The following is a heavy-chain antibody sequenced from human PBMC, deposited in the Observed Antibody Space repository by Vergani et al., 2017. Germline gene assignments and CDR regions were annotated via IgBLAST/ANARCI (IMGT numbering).Heavy chain of an antibody. J-gene: IGHJ4*02. CDR2: IWSKPYGGTT. V-gene: IGHV3-49*04. D-gene: IGHD4-11*01. CDR3: AREMSNEGFDY. CDR1: GFTLGDYA. Sequence: EVHLVESGGGLVQPGRSLRLSCSGSGFTLGDYAMTWVRQAPGKGLEWVAFIWSKPYGGTTEYAASVKGRFTISRDNAKNSLFLQMSSLKVEDTGVYYCAREMSNEGFDYWGQGTRVTVS.